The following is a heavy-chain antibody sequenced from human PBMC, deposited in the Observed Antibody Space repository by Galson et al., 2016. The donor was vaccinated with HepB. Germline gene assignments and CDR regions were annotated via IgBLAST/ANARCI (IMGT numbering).Heavy chain of an antibody. J-gene: IGHJ4*02. CDR2: ISAYNGKI. Sequence: SVKVSCKASGYIFTNYGISWVRQAPGQGLEWMGWISAYNGKISYAQNFQARVTMTTDASTSTAYMEPRSLRSDDTAVYFCARYRAATAYSDFWGQGTLVTVSS. V-gene: IGHV1-18*01. D-gene: IGHD6-25*01. CDR1: GYIFTNYG. CDR3: ARYRAATAYSDF.